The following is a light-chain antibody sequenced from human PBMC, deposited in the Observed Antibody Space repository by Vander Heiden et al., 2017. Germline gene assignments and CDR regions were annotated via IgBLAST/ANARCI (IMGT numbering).Light chain of an antibody. Sequence: QSALTQPPSASAAPGQMVTIFSSGSSSSIWNSFVPWYQQFRGTAPKLLIYDNDKRPSGTPARFSGSKSGTSATLDITGLQTGDEADYYCGTWDSGLSVGVFGTGTKLTVL. CDR2: DND. CDR3: GTWDSGLSVGV. V-gene: IGLV1-51*01. J-gene: IGLJ3*02. CDR1: SSSIWNSF.